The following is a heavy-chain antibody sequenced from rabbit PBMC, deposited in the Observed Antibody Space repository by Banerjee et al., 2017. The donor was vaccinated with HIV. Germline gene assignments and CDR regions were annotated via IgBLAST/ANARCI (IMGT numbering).Heavy chain of an antibody. V-gene: IGHV1S45*01. Sequence: QEQLVESGGGLVQPEGSLTLTCTASGFSFSNKYVMCWVRQAPGKGLEWIACINTNSGNAVYATWAKGRFTISKNSSTTVTLQMTSLTAADTATYFCARDQYTYSFAGYAYTLWGPGPLVTVS. CDR2: INTNSGNA. CDR3: ARDQYTYSFAGYAYTL. D-gene: IGHD6-1*01. J-gene: IGHJ4*01. CDR1: GFSFSNKYV.